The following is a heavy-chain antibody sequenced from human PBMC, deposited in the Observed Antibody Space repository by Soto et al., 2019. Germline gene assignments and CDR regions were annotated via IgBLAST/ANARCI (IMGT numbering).Heavy chain of an antibody. Sequence: GGSLRLSCAASGFTFSSYSMNWVRQAPGKGLEWVSYISSSSSTIYYADSVKGRFTISRDNAKNSLYLQMNSLRDEDTAVYYCARAHDYSNYFRDYYYYGMDVWGQGTTVTVSS. CDR3: ARAHDYSNYFRDYYYYGMDV. V-gene: IGHV3-48*02. CDR1: GFTFSSYS. J-gene: IGHJ6*02. D-gene: IGHD4-4*01. CDR2: ISSSSSTI.